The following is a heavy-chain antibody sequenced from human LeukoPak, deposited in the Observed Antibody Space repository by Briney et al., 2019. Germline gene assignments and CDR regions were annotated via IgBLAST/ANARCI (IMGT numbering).Heavy chain of an antibody. V-gene: IGHV1-18*01. CDR3: ARDSPTLAAAGHGF. Sequence: ASVKVSCKASGYTFSNYGIIWVRQAPGQGLEWMGWISAYNGDTNYAQKVRGRVTMTTDTSTSAAYMELRSLRSDDTAVYYCARDSPTLAAAGHGFWGQGTLVTVSS. D-gene: IGHD6-13*01. CDR2: ISAYNGDT. J-gene: IGHJ4*02. CDR1: GYTFSNYG.